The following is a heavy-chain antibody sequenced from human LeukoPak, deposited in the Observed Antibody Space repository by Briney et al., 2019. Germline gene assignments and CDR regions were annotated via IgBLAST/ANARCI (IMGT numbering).Heavy chain of an antibody. CDR2: ISTNSGKT. D-gene: IGHD2-21*01. V-gene: IGHV1-18*01. J-gene: IGHJ4*02. CDR1: GYTFTSNG. CDR3: ARDRDYSPDY. Sequence: GASVTVSCKASGYTFTSNGMSWVRQAPGQGLEWMGWISTNSGKTDYAQKFQGRVTLTTDTSTSTTYMELRSLGSDDTAIYYCARDRDYSPDYWGQGTLVTVSS.